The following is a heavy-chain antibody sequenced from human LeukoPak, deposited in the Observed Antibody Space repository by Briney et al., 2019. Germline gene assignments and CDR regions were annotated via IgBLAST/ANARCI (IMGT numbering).Heavy chain of an antibody. V-gene: IGHV3-30*04. J-gene: IGHJ4*02. CDR3: ARDYCSGGSCYSIAGY. Sequence: GGSLRLSCAASGFTFSSYAMHWVRQAPGKGLEWVAVISYDGSNKYYADSVKGRFTMPRDNSKNTLYLQMNSLRAEDTAVYYCARDYCSGGSCYSIAGYWGQGTLVTVSS. CDR2: ISYDGSNK. D-gene: IGHD2-15*01. CDR1: GFTFSSYA.